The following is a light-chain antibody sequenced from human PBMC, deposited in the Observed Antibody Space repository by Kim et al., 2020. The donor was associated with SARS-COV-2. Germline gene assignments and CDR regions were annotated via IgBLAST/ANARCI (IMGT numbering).Light chain of an antibody. V-gene: IGKV1D-13*01. Sequence: GDRVTITCRASQGISSALAWYQQKPGKAPKLLICDASSLESGVPSRFSGSGSGTDFTLTISSLQPEDFATYYCQQFNNYPRTFGQGTKVDIK. CDR3: QQFNNYPRT. CDR1: QGISSA. CDR2: DAS. J-gene: IGKJ1*01.